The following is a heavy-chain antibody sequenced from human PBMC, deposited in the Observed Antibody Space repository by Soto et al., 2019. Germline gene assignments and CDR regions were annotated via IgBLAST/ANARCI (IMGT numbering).Heavy chain of an antibody. V-gene: IGHV1-2*02. J-gene: IGHJ6*02. CDR1: GYTFTGYY. Sequence: GASVKVSCKASGYTFTGYYMHWVRQAPGQGLEWMGWINPNSGGTNYAQKFQGRVTMTRDTSISTAYMELSRLRSDDTAVYYCARDLSIAARPSTIYYSYYYGMDVWGQGTTVTVSS. CDR2: INPNSGGT. D-gene: IGHD6-6*01. CDR3: ARDLSIAARPSTIYYSYYYGMDV.